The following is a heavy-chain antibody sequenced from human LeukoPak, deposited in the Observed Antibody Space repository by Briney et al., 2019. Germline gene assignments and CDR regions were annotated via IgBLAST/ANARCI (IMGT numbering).Heavy chain of an antibody. J-gene: IGHJ4*02. V-gene: IGHV5-51*01. Sequence: GGSLKISCKGSGYIFTSYSIAWVRQMPGKGLEWMGVIYPYDSEIRYSPPFQGQVTISADKSISTAYLQWSSLKASDTAMYYCARPNWARRYFDYWGQGTLVTVSS. CDR2: IYPYDSEI. CDR1: GYIFTSYS. CDR3: ARPNWARRYFDY. D-gene: IGHD7-27*01.